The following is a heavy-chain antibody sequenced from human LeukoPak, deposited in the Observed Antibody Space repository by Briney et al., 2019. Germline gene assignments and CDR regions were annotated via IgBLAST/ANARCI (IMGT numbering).Heavy chain of an antibody. V-gene: IGHV3-74*01. CDR2: INSDGSST. D-gene: IGHD6-13*01. J-gene: IGHJ4*02. CDR3: ASLVPKNY. CDR1: GFTFSSYW. Sequence: PGGSLRLSCAASGFTFSSYWMHWVRQAPVKGLVWVSRINSDGSSTSYADSVKGRFTISRDNAKNTLYLQMNSLRAEDTAVYYCASLVPKNYWGQGTLVTVSS.